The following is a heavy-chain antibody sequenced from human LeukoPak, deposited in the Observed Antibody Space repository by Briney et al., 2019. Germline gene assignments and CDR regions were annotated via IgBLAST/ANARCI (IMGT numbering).Heavy chain of an antibody. CDR3: ARGPRYSYGYRAGAFDI. V-gene: IGHV1-8*03. CDR1: GYTFTSYD. Sequence: ASVKVSCKASGYTFTSYDINWVRQATGQGLEWMGWMNPNSGNTGYAQKFQGRVTITRNTSISTAYMELSSLRSEDTAVYYCARGPRYSYGYRAGAFDIWGQGTVVTVSS. CDR2: MNPNSGNT. J-gene: IGHJ3*02. D-gene: IGHD5-18*01.